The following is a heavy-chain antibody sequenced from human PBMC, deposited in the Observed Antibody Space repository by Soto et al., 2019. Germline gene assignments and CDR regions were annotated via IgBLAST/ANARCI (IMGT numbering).Heavy chain of an antibody. CDR1: GGSISSTNW. CDR2: IDHSGST. CDR3: ARLMHSSGADY. V-gene: IGHV4-4*02. Sequence: SETLSLTCAVSGGSISSTNWWTWVRQPPGKGLEWIGEIDHSGSTNYNPSLKSRVTISVDKSRNQFSLKLSSVTAADTAVYYCARLMHSSGADYWGQGTLVTVSS. J-gene: IGHJ4*02. D-gene: IGHD6-19*01.